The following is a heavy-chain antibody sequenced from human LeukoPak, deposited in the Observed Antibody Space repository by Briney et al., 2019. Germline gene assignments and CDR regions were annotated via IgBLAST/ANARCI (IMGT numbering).Heavy chain of an antibody. CDR2: ISSSSSAT. CDR1: GLTFSDYY. V-gene: IGHV3-11*03. CDR3: ARRVSVGEPYDY. D-gene: IGHD3-16*01. J-gene: IGHJ4*02. Sequence: GGSLRLSCTASGLTFSDYYMSWIRQAPGKGLQWVSYISSSSSATNYADSVKGRSTISRDNAKNSLYLQMNSLRTEDTAVYYCARRVSVGEPYDYWGQGTLVTVSS.